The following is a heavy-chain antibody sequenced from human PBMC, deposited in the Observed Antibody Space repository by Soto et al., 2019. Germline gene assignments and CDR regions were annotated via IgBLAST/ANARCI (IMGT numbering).Heavy chain of an antibody. D-gene: IGHD6-19*01. J-gene: IGHJ4*02. V-gene: IGHV3-23*01. CDR2: ITGSGDST. CDR1: GFTFSSHA. Sequence: EVQLLESGGGLVQPGGSLRLSCAVSGFTFSSHAMSWVRQAPGKGLECVSSITGSGDSTYYADSVTGRFTISRDKSKSTRYLQMYSLGADDTAVYYCAKALQFSGLLSGATLAYWGQGTQVTVSS. CDR3: AKALQFSGLLSGATLAY.